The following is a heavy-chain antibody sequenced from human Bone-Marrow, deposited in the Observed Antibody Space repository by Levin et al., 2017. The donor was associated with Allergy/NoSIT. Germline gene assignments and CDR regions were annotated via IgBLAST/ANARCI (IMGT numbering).Heavy chain of an antibody. V-gene: IGHV3-23*01. CDR2: ITNSGRT. CDR1: GFTFSNYA. D-gene: IGHD4-23*01. J-gene: IGHJ4*02. Sequence: GESLKISCAASGFTFSNYAMSWVRQAPGKGLEWVSAITNSGRTYYADSVKGRFTVSRDNSKNTLYQQMNSLRADDTALYYCAKEMTTVVPVFDYWGQGTLVTVSS. CDR3: AKEMTTVVPVFDY.